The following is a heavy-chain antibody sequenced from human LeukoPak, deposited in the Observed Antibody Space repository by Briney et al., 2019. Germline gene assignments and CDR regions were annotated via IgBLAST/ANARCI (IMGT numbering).Heavy chain of an antibody. Sequence: RHGESLKISCKGSGYSFTSYWIGWVRQMPGKGLEWLGSISPGNSDTKYSPSFQGHVTISADKSVNIAYLRWSSLRASDTATYFCARHKPGYCDSVNCPQWGAFDFWAQGTSLIVSS. CDR1: GYSFTSYW. D-gene: IGHD2/OR15-2a*01. CDR3: ARHKPGYCDSVNCPQWGAFDF. V-gene: IGHV5-51*01. CDR2: ISPGNSDT. J-gene: IGHJ3*01.